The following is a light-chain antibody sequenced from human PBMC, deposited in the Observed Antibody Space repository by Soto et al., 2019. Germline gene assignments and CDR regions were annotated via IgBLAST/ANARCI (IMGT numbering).Light chain of an antibody. J-gene: IGKJ1*01. CDR2: GAS. V-gene: IGKV3-20*01. CDR3: QQYSRAPLT. Sequence: EIVLTHSPGTLSLSPGERATLSCRASQSIDNNYLAWYQQKPGQAPRLVIYGASTRATDIPDRFSASGSGTDFTHTISRLEPEDSAVYYCQQYSRAPLTFGQGTKVEI. CDR1: QSIDNNY.